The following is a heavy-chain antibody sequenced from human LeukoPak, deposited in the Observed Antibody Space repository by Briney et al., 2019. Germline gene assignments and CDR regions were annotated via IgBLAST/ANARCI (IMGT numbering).Heavy chain of an antibody. D-gene: IGHD2-8*01. CDR2: ISGSGGST. V-gene: IGHV3-23*01. CDR1: GFTFSSYA. Sequence: GGSLRLSCAASGFTFSSYAMSWVRQAPGKGLEWVSAISGSGGSTYYADSVKGRFTISRDNAKNSLYLQMNSLRAEDTAVYYCARGNGFIIDYWGQGTLVTVSS. CDR3: ARGNGFIIDY. J-gene: IGHJ4*02.